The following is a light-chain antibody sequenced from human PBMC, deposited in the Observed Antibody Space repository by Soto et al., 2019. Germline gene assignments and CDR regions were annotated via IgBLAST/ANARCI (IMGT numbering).Light chain of an antibody. CDR3: QQYHSSPRT. CDR2: KAS. CDR1: QSISSW. V-gene: IGKV1-5*03. Sequence: DIQMTQSPSTLSASVGDRVTITCRASQSISSWLAWYQQKPGKAPKLLIYKASSLESGVPSRFSGSGSGTEFTLTISSLPPDDFATYYCQQYHSSPRTFGQGTKLEIK. J-gene: IGKJ2*02.